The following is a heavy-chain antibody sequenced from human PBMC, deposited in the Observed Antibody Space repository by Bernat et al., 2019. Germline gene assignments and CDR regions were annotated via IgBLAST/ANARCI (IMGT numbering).Heavy chain of an antibody. CDR2: ISAYNGNT. Sequence: QVQLVQSGAEVKKPGASVKVSCKASGYTFTSYGISWVRQAPGQGLEWMGWISAYNGNTNYAQKLQGRVTMTTDTSTSTAYMELRSLRSDDTAVYYCATRRKTTVTMGGAFDIWGQGTMVTVSS. CDR3: ATRRKTTVTMGGAFDI. J-gene: IGHJ3*02. CDR1: GYTFTSYG. D-gene: IGHD4-17*01. V-gene: IGHV1-18*04.